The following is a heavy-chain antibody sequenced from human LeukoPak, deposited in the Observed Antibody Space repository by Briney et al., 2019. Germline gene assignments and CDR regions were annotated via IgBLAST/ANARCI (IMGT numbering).Heavy chain of an antibody. CDR1: GYTFTSYG. J-gene: IGHJ6*03. D-gene: IGHD3-22*01. CDR2: IIPIFGTA. V-gene: IGHV1-69*06. Sequence: GASVKVSCKASGYTFTSYGISWVRQAPGQGLEWMGGIIPIFGTANYAQKFQGRVTITADKSTSTAYMELSSLRSEDTAVYYCARSRPTYYYDSSGYYPRRTYYYYYMDVWGKGTTVTVSS. CDR3: ARSRPTYYYDSSGYYPRRTYYYYYMDV.